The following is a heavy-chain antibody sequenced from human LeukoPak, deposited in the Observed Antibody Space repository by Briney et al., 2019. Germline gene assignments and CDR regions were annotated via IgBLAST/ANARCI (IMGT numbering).Heavy chain of an antibody. CDR3: ARVTLYFDFSTGNHYYFDS. CDR2: IYYSGTT. D-gene: IGHD3-3*01. CDR1: GGSISSYY. J-gene: IGHJ4*02. Sequence: SETLSLTCTVSGGSISSYYWSWIRQPPGKGLEWIGYIYYSGTTTYNPSLKSRVTISIDTSKNQFSLQLTSVTAADTAVYYCARVTLYFDFSTGNHYYFDSWGQGTLVIVSS. V-gene: IGHV4-59*08.